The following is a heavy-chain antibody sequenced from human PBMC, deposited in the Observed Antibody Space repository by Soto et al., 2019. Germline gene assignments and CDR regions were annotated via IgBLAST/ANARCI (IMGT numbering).Heavy chain of an antibody. J-gene: IGHJ4*02. CDR2: ISSASSET. CDR3: ARVAY. CDR1: ARTFFISG. V-gene: IGHV3-21*01. Sequence: SCKTSARTFFISGFGWVRQVPGKGLEWVASISSASSETWYADSVKGRFIISRDNAQNSLFLQMNTLRPEDSAIYYCARVAYWGPGTQVTVSS.